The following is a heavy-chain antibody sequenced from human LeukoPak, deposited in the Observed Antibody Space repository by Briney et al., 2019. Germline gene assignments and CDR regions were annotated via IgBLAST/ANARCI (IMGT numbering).Heavy chain of an antibody. CDR2: ISGSGGST. J-gene: IGHJ4*02. CDR3: AGTYYYDISGYFFDY. Sequence: PGGSLRLSCAASGFTFSSYAMSWVRQAPGKGLEWVSAISGSGGSTYYADSVKGRFTISRDNSKNTLYLQMNSLRAEDTAVYYCAGTYYYDISGYFFDYWGQGTLVTVSS. D-gene: IGHD3-22*01. CDR1: GFTFSSYA. V-gene: IGHV3-23*01.